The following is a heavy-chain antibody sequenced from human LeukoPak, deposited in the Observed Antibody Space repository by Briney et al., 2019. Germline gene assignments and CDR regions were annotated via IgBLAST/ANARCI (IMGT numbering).Heavy chain of an antibody. CDR2: IKNKGDGGTT. CDR3: AAQGGSGDLRY. CDR1: GLTFSTAW. V-gene: IGHV3-15*01. D-gene: IGHD4-17*01. Sequence: GGPLRLSCAVSGLTFSTAWMSWVRQAPGKGLEWVGRIKNKGDGGTTDYAAPVKGRFTVSRDDSINTLYLQMSSLKTEDTAVYYCAAQGGSGDLRYWGQGTLVTVSS. J-gene: IGHJ4*02.